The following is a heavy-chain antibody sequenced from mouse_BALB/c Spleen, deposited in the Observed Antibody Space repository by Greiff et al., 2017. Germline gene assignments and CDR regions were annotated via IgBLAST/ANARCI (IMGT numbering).Heavy chain of an antibody. CDR2: IYPGNSDT. Sequence: VQLQQSGTVLARPGASVKMSCKASGYTFTSYWMHWVKQRPGQGLEWIGAIYPGNSDTSYNQKFKGKAKLTAVTSTSTAYMELSSLTNEDSAVYYCTRSKVYGNHAMDYWGQGTSVAVSS. D-gene: IGHD2-1*01. CDR3: TRSKVYGNHAMDY. CDR1: GYTFTSYW. V-gene: IGHV1-5*01. J-gene: IGHJ4*01.